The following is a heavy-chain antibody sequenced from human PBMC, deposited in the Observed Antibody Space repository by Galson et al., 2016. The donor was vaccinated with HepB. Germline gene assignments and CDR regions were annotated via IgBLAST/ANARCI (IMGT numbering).Heavy chain of an antibody. D-gene: IGHD4-23*01. V-gene: IGHV3-33*08. CDR3: CISELPAFDI. Sequence: SLRLSCAASGFISSHHALHWVRQAPGKGLEWVAVIWYDGSNKYNSDSVKGRFTISSDNSKNTLYLQMNSLRVEDTAVYYCCISELPAFDIWGQGTMVTVSS. CDR1: GFISSHHA. J-gene: IGHJ3*02. CDR2: IWYDGSNK.